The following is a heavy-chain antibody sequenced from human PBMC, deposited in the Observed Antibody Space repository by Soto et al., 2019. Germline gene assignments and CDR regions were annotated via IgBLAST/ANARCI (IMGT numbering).Heavy chain of an antibody. V-gene: IGHV1-2*02. CDR3: ARVGYYDSSGYSH. J-gene: IGHJ4*02. CDR1: GYTFTGYY. D-gene: IGHD3-22*01. CDR2: INPNSGGT. Sequence: XSVKVSCKASGYTFTGYYMHWGRQAPGQGLEWMGWINPNSGGTNYAQKFQGRVTMTRDTSISTAYMELSRLRSDDTAVYYCARVGYYDSSGYSHWGQGTLVTVSS.